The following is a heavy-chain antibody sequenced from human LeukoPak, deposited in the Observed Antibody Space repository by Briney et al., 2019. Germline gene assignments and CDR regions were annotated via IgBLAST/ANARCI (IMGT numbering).Heavy chain of an antibody. J-gene: IGHJ4*02. D-gene: IGHD3-22*01. CDR3: ARSDPYYYDSSGYFPFDY. V-gene: IGHV1-46*01. Sequence: ASVKVSCKASGYTFTSYYMHWVRQAPGQGLEWMGIINPSGGSTSYAQKFQGRVTMTRDTSTSTVYMELSSLRSEDTAVYYCARSDPYYYDSSGYFPFDYWGQGTLVTVSS. CDR2: INPSGGST. CDR1: GYTFTSYY.